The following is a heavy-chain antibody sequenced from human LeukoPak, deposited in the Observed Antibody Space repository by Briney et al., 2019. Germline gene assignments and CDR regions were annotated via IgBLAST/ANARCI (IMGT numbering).Heavy chain of an antibody. D-gene: IGHD3-10*01. V-gene: IGHV3-48*03. CDR2: ISRSGDTI. CDR3: ARDYASDY. CDR1: GFTFSRYE. J-gene: IGHJ4*02. Sequence: GSLRLSCAASGFTFSRYEMNWVRQAPGKGLEWVSYISRSGDTIYFADSVKGRFTISRDNAKNSLYLQMSSLGAEDTAVYYCARDYASDYWGQGTLVTVSS.